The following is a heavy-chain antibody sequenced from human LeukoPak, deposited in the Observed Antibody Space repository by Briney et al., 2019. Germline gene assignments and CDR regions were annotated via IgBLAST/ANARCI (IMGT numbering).Heavy chain of an antibody. D-gene: IGHD6-6*01. J-gene: IGHJ6*03. CDR2: IIPIFGTA. Sequence: ASVKVSCKASGGTFSSYAISWVRQAPGQGLEWMGGIIPIFGTANYAQKFQGRVTITTDESTSTAYMELSSLRSEDTAVYYCARGLSSSKRNYYYYYMDVWGKETTVTVSS. CDR1: GGTFSSYA. V-gene: IGHV1-69*05. CDR3: ARGLSSSKRNYYYYYMDV.